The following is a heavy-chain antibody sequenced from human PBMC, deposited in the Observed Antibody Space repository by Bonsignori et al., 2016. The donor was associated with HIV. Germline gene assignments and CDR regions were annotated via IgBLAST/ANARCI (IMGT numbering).Heavy chain of an antibody. D-gene: IGHD3-10*01. CDR2: ISYDGSNK. CDR1: GFTFSSYA. Sequence: GGSLRLSCAASGFTFSSYAMHWVRQAPGKGLEWVAVISYDGSNKYYADSVKGRFTISRDNSKNTLYLQMNSLRAEDTAVYYCARDPEIWSNGGYFQHWGQGTLVTVSS. V-gene: IGHV3-30-3*01. J-gene: IGHJ1*01. CDR3: ARDPEIWSNGGYFQH.